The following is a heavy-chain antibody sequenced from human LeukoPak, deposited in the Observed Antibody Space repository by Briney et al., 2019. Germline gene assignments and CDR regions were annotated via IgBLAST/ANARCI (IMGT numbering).Heavy chain of an antibody. V-gene: IGHV1-18*01. CDR1: GYTFTTFG. CDR3: ARDHSSSCQLLDY. Sequence: ASVKVSCKPSGYTFTTFGVTWVRQAPRQGLEWMGWISAYNGDTNYAQKFQGRMTMTTDTSTTTAYMELRSLTPDDTAVYYCARDHSSSCQLLDYWGQGTLVTVSS. J-gene: IGHJ4*02. D-gene: IGHD6-13*01. CDR2: ISAYNGDT.